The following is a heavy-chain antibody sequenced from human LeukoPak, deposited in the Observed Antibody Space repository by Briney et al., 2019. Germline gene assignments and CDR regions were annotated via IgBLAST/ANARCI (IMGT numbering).Heavy chain of an antibody. CDR3: ARGVVVIAMSYYFDY. J-gene: IGHJ4*02. D-gene: IGHD2-21*01. CDR1: GGSISSYY. CDR2: IYTSGST. V-gene: IGHV4-4*07. Sequence: SETLSLTCTVSGGSISSYYWSWIRQPAGKGLEWIGRIYTSGSTNYNPSLKSRVTMSVDTSKNQFSLKLSSVTAADTAVYYCARGVVVIAMSYYFDYWGQGTLSPSPQ.